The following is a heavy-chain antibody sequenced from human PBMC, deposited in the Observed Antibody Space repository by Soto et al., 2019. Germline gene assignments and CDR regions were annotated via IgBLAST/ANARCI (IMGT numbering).Heavy chain of an antibody. CDR1: GGSITSGDYY. V-gene: IGHV4-30-4*01. CDR2: IYYSATT. Sequence: SETLSLTCTVSGGSITSGDYYWSWIRQPPGKGLEWIGYIYYSATTYYNPSLKSRLTISIDTSKNQFSLKLSSATAADTAVYFCARGFRGVYFDFWGQGTLVTVSS. CDR3: ARGFRGVYFDF. D-gene: IGHD3-10*01. J-gene: IGHJ4*02.